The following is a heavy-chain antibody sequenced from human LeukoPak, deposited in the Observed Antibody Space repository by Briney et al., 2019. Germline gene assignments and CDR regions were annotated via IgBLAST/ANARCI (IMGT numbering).Heavy chain of an antibody. CDR2: ICSTSRCI. V-gene: IGHV3-21*01. D-gene: IGHD2-2*01. CDR3: VRHGDTDSCLAN. J-gene: IGHJ4*02. Sequence: GGSLRLSWAASGFTFSSYGMNWVRQAPGKGLEWVSSICSTSRCIFYADSVKGRFTISRDNAKSSLYLQMNDLRAEDTAVYYCVRHGDTDSCLANWGQGTLVTVSS. CDR1: GFTFSSYG.